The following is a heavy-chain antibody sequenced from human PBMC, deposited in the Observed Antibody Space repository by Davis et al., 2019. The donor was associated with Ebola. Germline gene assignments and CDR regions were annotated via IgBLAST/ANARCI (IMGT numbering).Heavy chain of an antibody. J-gene: IGHJ4*02. CDR3: ARDGLAYCGGDCYPFDY. CDR1: GFTSSSYD. V-gene: IGHV3-48*03. Sequence: GESPITPCAASGFTSSSYDMYWVRPTPGKGLEWVSYISSSGSTIYYADSVKGRFTISRDNSKKTLYLQMNSLRAEDTAVYYCARDGLAYCGGDCYPFDYWGQGTLVTVSS. D-gene: IGHD2-21*02. CDR2: ISSSGSTI.